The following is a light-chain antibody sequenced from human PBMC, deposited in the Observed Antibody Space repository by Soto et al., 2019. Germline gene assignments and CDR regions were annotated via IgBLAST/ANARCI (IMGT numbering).Light chain of an antibody. CDR1: CSDVGGYNH. V-gene: IGLV2-14*01. CDR3: ASYTTTSTLWV. Sequence: QSALTQPASVSGSPGQSITISCTGTCSDVGGYNHVSWYQHHPGKAPKVIIFEVNNRPSGISNRFSGSKSGNTASLTISGLQAEDEADYYCASYTTTSTLWVFGGGTKLTVL. J-gene: IGLJ3*02. CDR2: EVN.